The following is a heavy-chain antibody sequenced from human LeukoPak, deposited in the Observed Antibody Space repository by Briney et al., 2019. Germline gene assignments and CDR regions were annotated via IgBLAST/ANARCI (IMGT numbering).Heavy chain of an antibody. Sequence: KASETLSLTCTVSGGSISSSRYYWAWIRQPPGKGLDWIGSISYSGSTYYNSSLKSRLTISVDTSKNQFSLKLSSVAAADTAEYYCVKLESRDGYTYFDYWGQGTLVTVFS. CDR2: ISYSGST. CDR3: VKLESRDGYTYFDY. D-gene: IGHD5-24*01. J-gene: IGHJ4*02. CDR1: GGSISSSRYY. V-gene: IGHV4-39*01.